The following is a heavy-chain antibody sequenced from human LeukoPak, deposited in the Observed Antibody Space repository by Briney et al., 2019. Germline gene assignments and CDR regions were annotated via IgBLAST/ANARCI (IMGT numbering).Heavy chain of an antibody. CDR1: GFTFSSYG. CDR2: ISYDGSNK. J-gene: IGHJ3*02. V-gene: IGHV3-30*18. Sequence: GGSLRLSCAAPGFTFSSYGMHWVRQAPGKGLEWVAVISYDGSNKYYADSVKGRFTISRDNSKNTLYLQMNSLRAEDTAVYYCAKGITMVRGVMGDAFDIWGQGTMVTVSS. D-gene: IGHD3-10*01. CDR3: AKGITMVRGVMGDAFDI.